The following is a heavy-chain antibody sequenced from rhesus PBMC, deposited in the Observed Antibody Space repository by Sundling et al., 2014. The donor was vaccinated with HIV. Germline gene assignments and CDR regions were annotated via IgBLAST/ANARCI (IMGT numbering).Heavy chain of an antibody. CDR2: VYWDDDK. CDR1: GFSLSSSGVG. CDR3: VRRGSGWDY. Sequence: QVTLKESGPALVKPTQTLTLTCTFSGFSLSSSGVGVGWIRQPPGKALEWLATVYWDDDKYQSTSLKSRLTIYKDTSENQVILIMTNMDPVDTATYYCVRRGSGWDYWGQGVLVTVSS. D-gene: IGHD6-31*01. V-gene: IGHV2S1*01. J-gene: IGHJ4*01.